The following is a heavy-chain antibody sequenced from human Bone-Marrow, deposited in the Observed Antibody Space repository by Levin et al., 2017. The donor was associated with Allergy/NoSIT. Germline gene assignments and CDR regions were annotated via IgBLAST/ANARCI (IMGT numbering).Heavy chain of an antibody. CDR2: IYSSGST. Sequence: PSETLSLTCTVSGGPIRSFYWTWFRQPPGKGLEWIGYIYSSGSTNYNPSLESRLTISVDTSKNHFSLELSSVTAADTAIYYCARESRYTSAFDLWGEGTMVTVSS. V-gene: IGHV4-59*01. J-gene: IGHJ3*01. CDR3: ARESRYTSAFDL. D-gene: IGHD3-16*02. CDR1: GGPIRSFY.